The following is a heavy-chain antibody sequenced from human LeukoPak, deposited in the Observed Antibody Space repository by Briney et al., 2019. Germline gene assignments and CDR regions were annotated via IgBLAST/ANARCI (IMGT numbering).Heavy chain of an antibody. Sequence: PSGTLSLTCAVSGGSISSSNWWSWVRQPPGKGLEWIGEIYHSGSTNYNPSLKSRVTISVDKSKNQFSLKLSSVTAADTAVYYCARGRGETHYYDSSGYYFVDYWGQGTLVTVSS. D-gene: IGHD3-22*01. CDR1: GGSISSSNW. CDR3: ARGRGETHYYDSSGYYFVDY. V-gene: IGHV4-4*02. J-gene: IGHJ4*02. CDR2: IYHSGST.